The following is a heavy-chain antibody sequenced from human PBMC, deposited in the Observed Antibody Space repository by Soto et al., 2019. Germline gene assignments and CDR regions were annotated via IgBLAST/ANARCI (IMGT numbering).Heavy chain of an antibody. D-gene: IGHD1-20*01. CDR1: GFSLSTNGVG. V-gene: IGHV2-5*02. Sequence: QITLKESGPTLVKPTQTLTLTCTFSGFSLSTNGVGVGWIRQPPGKALEWLAFIYWDDDKRYSPSLKSRLTITKDTSKNQVVLTMTNMDPVDTATYYGAHRGYNRLMDPWGQGTLVTVSS. CDR3: AHRGYNRLMDP. CDR2: IYWDDDK. J-gene: IGHJ5*02.